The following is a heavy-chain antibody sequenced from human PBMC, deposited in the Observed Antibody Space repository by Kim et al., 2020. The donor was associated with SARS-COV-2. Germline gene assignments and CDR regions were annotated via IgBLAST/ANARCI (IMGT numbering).Heavy chain of an antibody. D-gene: IGHD1-7*01. J-gene: IGHJ5*02. V-gene: IGHV4-31*03. CDR3: ARELELELRRGGGGRTDNWFDP. CDR2: IYYSGST. CDR1: GGSISSGGYY. Sequence: SETLSLTCTVSGGSISSGGYYWSWIRQHPGKGLEWIGYIYYSGSTYYNPSLKSRVTISVDTSKNQFSLKLSSVTAADTAVYYCARELELELRRGGGGRTDNWFDPWGQGTLVTVSS.